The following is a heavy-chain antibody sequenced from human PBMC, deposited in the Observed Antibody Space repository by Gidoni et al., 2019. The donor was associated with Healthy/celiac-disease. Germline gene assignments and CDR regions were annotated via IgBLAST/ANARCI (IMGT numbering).Heavy chain of an antibody. CDR1: GFTFSSYS. Sequence: EVQLVESGGGLVQPGGSLRLSCAASGFTFSSYSMNWVRQAPGKGLEWVSYISSSSSTIYYADSVKGRFTISRDNAKNSLYLQMNSLRDEDTAVYYCASRNYGSGSYHSWGQGTLVTVSS. CDR3: ASRNYGSGSYHS. D-gene: IGHD3-10*01. J-gene: IGHJ4*02. CDR2: ISSSSSTI. V-gene: IGHV3-48*02.